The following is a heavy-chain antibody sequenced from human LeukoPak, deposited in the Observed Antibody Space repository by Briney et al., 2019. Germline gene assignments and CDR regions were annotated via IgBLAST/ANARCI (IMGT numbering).Heavy chain of an antibody. CDR1: GYTFTGYY. V-gene: IGHV1-2*02. Sequence: ASVKVSCKASGYTFTGYYMHWVRQAPRQGLEWMGWINPNSGGTNYAQKFQGRVTMTRDTSISTAYMELSRLRSEDTAVYYCARAVVVAATEVYFDYWGQGTLVTVSS. CDR2: INPNSGGT. CDR3: ARAVVVAATEVYFDY. D-gene: IGHD2-15*01. J-gene: IGHJ4*02.